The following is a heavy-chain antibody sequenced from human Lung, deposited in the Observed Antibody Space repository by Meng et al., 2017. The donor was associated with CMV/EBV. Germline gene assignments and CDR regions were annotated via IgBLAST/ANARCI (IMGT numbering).Heavy chain of an antibody. V-gene: IGHV4-39*07. D-gene: IGHD3-3*01. Sequence: GSLRLXCTVSGGSTSSDDYYWGWIRQPPGKGLEWIGSISYSGNTYYNLSLKSGVTISLNTTKNQVSLNLTSLTDADTAVYYYARHHYDFRNDYRDFDFWGQGXLVTVSS. J-gene: IGHJ4*02. CDR1: GGSTSSDDYY. CDR3: ARHHYDFRNDYRDFDF. CDR2: ISYSGNT.